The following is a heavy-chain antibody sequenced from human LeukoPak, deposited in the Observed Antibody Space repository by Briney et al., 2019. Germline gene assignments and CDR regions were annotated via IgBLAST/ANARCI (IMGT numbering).Heavy chain of an antibody. D-gene: IGHD1-26*01. CDR1: GYTLTELS. Sequence: SCKVSGYTLTELSMHWVRQAPGKGLEWVAFIRSDGTSKYYTDSVKGRFTISRDNSKNTLYLQMNSLRAEDTAVYYCANQGGSLTEVGYYMDVWGKGTTVTVSS. CDR2: IRSDGTSK. CDR3: ANQGGSLTEVGYYMDV. J-gene: IGHJ6*03. V-gene: IGHV3-30*02.